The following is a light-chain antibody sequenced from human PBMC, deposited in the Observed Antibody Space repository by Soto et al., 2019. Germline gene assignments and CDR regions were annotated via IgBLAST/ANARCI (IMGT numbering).Light chain of an antibody. CDR3: QQYDNPVFT. CDR1: QAISNY. Sequence: DIQMTQSPSSLSASVGDRVTITCQASQAISNYLNWYQQKPGKAPKLLIYDASNLETGVPSRFSGSGSGTDFTFTISSLQPEDIATYYCQQYDNPVFTFGPGTKVDIK. V-gene: IGKV1-33*01. CDR2: DAS. J-gene: IGKJ3*01.